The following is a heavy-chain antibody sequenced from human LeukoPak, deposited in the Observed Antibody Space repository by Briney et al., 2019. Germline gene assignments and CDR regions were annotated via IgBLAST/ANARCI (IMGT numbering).Heavy chain of an antibody. D-gene: IGHD2-15*01. CDR3: ARDYCSGLSCCATLFDY. CDR2: ITRSSHYL. Sequence: PGGSLRLSCAASGFTFSTYSMHWVRQSPGKGLEWVSSITRSSHYLYYADSVKGRFTISRDDAKSSLYLQLDSLRAEDTAVYYCARDYCSGLSCCATLFDYWGQGTLVTVSS. V-gene: IGHV3-21*01. J-gene: IGHJ4*02. CDR1: GFTFSTYS.